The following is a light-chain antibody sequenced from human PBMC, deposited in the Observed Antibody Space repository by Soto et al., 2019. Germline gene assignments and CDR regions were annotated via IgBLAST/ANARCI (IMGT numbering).Light chain of an antibody. V-gene: IGLV2-14*01. J-gene: IGLJ1*01. Sequence: QSALTQPASVSGSPGQSITISCTGTSSDVGGYNYVSWYQQHPGKAPKLMIYDVSNRPSGVSNRFSGSKSGNTASLTISGLQAEDKADYYCSSYTSSSTPGFGTGTKVTVL. CDR2: DVS. CDR1: SSDVGGYNY. CDR3: SSYTSSSTPG.